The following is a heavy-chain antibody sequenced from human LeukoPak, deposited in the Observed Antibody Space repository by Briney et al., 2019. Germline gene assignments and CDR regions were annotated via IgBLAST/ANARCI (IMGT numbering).Heavy chain of an antibody. D-gene: IGHD2-2*01. J-gene: IGHJ6*03. Sequence: PSETLSLTYTVSGGSISSYYWSWIRQPPGKGLEWIGYIYYSGSTNYNPSLKSRVTISVDTSKNQFSLKLSSVTAADTAVYYCARGKVPDSYFYMDVWGKGTTVTVSS. CDR3: ARGKVPDSYFYMDV. CDR2: IYYSGST. CDR1: GGSISSYY. V-gene: IGHV4-59*12.